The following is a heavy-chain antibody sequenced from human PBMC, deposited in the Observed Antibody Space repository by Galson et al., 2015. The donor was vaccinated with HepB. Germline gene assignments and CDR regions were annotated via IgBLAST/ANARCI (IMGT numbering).Heavy chain of an antibody. V-gene: IGHV3-9*01. Sequence: SLRLSCAASGFTFDDYAMHWVRHAPGKGLEWVSGISWNSGSIGYADSVKGRFTISRDNAKNSLYLQMNSLRAEDTALYYCAKGRYSGSRDAFDIWGQGTMVTVSS. CDR3: AKGRYSGSRDAFDI. CDR2: ISWNSGSI. J-gene: IGHJ3*02. CDR1: GFTFDDYA. D-gene: IGHD1-26*01.